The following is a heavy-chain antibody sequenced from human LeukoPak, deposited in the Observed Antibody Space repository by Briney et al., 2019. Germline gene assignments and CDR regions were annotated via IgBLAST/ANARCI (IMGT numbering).Heavy chain of an antibody. CDR2: ISGSGGST. CDR1: GFTFSSYA. V-gene: IGHV3-23*01. Sequence: GGSLRLSCAASGFTFSSYAMSWVRQAPGKGLEWVSAISGSGGSTYFADSVKGRFTVSRDNSKNTLYLQMNSLRAEDTAVYYCAKSIVVVTAPGYWGQGTLVTVSS. J-gene: IGHJ4*02. CDR3: AKSIVVVTAPGY. D-gene: IGHD2-21*02.